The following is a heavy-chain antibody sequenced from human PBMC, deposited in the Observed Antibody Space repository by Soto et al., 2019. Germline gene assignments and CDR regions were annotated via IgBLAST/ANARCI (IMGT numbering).Heavy chain of an antibody. J-gene: IGHJ4*02. D-gene: IGHD2-15*01. Sequence: EVQLVESGGGLVQPGGWLRLSCAASRFNVSTKYMSWVRQAPGKGLEWVSVIYSGGSTFYADSVRGRFTISRDNSKNTVNLQMNSLRAEDTAVYYCARDPWAADYWGQGTLVTVSS. CDR3: ARDPWAADY. CDR2: IYSGGST. CDR1: RFNVSTKY. V-gene: IGHV3-66*01.